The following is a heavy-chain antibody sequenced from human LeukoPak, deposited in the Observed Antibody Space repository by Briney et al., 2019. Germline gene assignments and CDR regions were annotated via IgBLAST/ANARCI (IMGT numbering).Heavy chain of an antibody. D-gene: IGHD3-3*01. CDR3: ARGEYDFWSGYYGFDY. J-gene: IGHJ4*02. Sequence: GGSLRLSCAASGFTFSSYAMHWVRQAPGKGQEWVAVISYDGSNKYYADSVKGRFTISRDNSKNTLYLQMNSLRAEDTAVYYCARGEYDFWSGYYGFDYWGQGTLVTVSS. CDR1: GFTFSSYA. V-gene: IGHV3-30*04. CDR2: ISYDGSNK.